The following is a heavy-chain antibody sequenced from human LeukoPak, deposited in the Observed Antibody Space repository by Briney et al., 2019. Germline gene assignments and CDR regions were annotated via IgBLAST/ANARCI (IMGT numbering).Heavy chain of an antibody. J-gene: IGHJ6*03. Sequence: APVKVSCKASGYTFTGYYIHWVRQAPGQGLEWMGWINPHSGGTNYGQKFKGRVTMTRDTYISTAYMEVSRLTSDDTAVYYCARTTEGGYTYDYFYYYYMDVWGKGTTVTISS. D-gene: IGHD5-18*01. CDR1: GYTFTGYY. V-gene: IGHV1-2*02. CDR2: INPHSGGT. CDR3: ARTTEGGYTYDYFYYYYMDV.